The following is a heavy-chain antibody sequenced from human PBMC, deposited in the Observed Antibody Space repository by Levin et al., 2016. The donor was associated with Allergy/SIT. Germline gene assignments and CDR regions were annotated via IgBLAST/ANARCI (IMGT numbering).Heavy chain of an antibody. Sequence: GGSLRLSCAASGFTFSTYSMNWVRQAPGKGLEWVSSIDPSSSYIYYADSVKGRFTISRDNAKNSLSLQMNSLRAEDTAMYYCARDPVNGVLGFDYWGQGALVIVSS. V-gene: IGHV3-21*01. D-gene: IGHD2-8*01. J-gene: IGHJ4*02. CDR2: IDPSSSYI. CDR3: ARDPVNGVLGFDY. CDR1: GFTFSTYS.